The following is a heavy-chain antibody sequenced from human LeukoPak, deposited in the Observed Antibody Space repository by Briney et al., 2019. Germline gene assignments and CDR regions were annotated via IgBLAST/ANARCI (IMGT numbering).Heavy chain of an antibody. J-gene: IGHJ3*02. Sequence: GGSLRLSCAASKFTFSNYYMSWIRQAPGKGLEWVSYISSSITYTNNADSVKGRFTISRDNTKNTLYLQMSSLRAEDTAVYYCARGRGSGSRWGGAFDIWGQGTVVTVSS. D-gene: IGHD3-10*01. V-gene: IGHV3-11*03. CDR1: KFTFSNYY. CDR2: ISSSITYT. CDR3: ARGRGSGSRWGGAFDI.